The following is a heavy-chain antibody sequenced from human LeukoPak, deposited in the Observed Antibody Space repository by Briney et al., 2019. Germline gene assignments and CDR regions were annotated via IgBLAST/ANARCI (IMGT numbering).Heavy chain of an antibody. V-gene: IGHV4-59*12. CDR2: IYYSGST. Sequence: SETLSLTCTVSGGSISSYYWSWIRQPPGKGLEWIEYIYYSGSTNYNPSLKSRVTISVDKPKNQFSLKLSSMTAADTAVYYCARDERYSSGWYGYWGQGTLVTVSS. CDR3: ARDERYSSGWYGY. D-gene: IGHD6-19*01. J-gene: IGHJ4*02. CDR1: GGSISSYY.